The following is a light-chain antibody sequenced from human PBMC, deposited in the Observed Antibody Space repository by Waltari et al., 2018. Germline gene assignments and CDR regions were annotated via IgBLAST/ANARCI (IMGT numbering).Light chain of an antibody. Sequence: EIVLTQSPATLSLSPGERATLPCRASQSISSNLGWYQQKPGQAPRLLIHEASKRATGIPARFLGSGSGTDFTLTISSLEAEDFAVYYCQQRTSWPLTFGGGTRVEVK. CDR2: EAS. V-gene: IGKV3-11*01. CDR3: QQRTSWPLT. CDR1: QSISSN. J-gene: IGKJ4*01.